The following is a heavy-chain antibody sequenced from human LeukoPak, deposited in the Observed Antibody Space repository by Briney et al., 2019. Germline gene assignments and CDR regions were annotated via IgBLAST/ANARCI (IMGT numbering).Heavy chain of an antibody. Sequence: PGGSLRLSCAASGFTLSNAYMSWVRRPQGKGLEWVGRIKNKTNGGTTDYAAPVKGRFTISRDDSKNTLYLQMNSLKTEDTAVYYCTTTIVGVTTWFDPWGQGTLVTVSS. CDR1: GFTLSNAY. V-gene: IGHV3-15*01. D-gene: IGHD1-26*01. J-gene: IGHJ5*02. CDR2: IKNKTNGGTT. CDR3: TTTIVGVTTWFDP.